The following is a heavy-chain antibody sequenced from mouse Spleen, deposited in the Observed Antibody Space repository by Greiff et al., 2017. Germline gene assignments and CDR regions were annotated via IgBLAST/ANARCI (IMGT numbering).Heavy chain of an antibody. J-gene: IGHJ2*01. Sequence: EVQLVESGPGLVKPSQSLSLTCSVTGYSITSGYYWNWIRQFPGNKLEWMGYISYDGSNNYNPSLKNRISITRDTSKNQFFLKLNSVTTEDTATYYCASSYYGNYGDYWGQGTTLTVSS. CDR1: GYSITSGYY. V-gene: IGHV3-6*01. CDR2: ISYDGSN. D-gene: IGHD2-10*01. CDR3: ASSYYGNYGDY.